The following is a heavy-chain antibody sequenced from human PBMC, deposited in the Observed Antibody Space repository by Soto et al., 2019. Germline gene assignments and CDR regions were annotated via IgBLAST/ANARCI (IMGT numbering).Heavy chain of an antibody. Sequence: PSQTLSVTCGVSGYCIIRWYYYGYIRQPPWKGLEWIGSIYHSGSTYYNPSLKSRVTISVDTSKNQFSLKLSSVTAADTPVYYCARAITMVRGVTFHDYWGQGTLVTVSS. D-gene: IGHD3-10*01. CDR2: IYHSGST. CDR3: ARAITMVRGVTFHDY. CDR1: GYCIIRWYY. J-gene: IGHJ4*02. V-gene: IGHV4-38-2*01.